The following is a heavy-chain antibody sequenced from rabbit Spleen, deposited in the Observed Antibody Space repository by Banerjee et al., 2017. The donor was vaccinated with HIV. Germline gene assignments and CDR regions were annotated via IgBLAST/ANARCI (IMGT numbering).Heavy chain of an antibody. Sequence: QSLEESGGGLVKPEGSLTLTCKASGFDLSSYYYMCWVRQAPGKGLEWIACIYAGSSGSTYYASWAKGRFTISKTSSTTVTLQMTSLTAADTATYFCARLGHADYPYAYGLKLWGPGTLVTVS. D-gene: IGHD6-1*01. V-gene: IGHV1S40*01. CDR1: GFDLSSYYY. CDR3: ARLGHADYPYAYGLKL. CDR2: IYAGSSGST. J-gene: IGHJ6*01.